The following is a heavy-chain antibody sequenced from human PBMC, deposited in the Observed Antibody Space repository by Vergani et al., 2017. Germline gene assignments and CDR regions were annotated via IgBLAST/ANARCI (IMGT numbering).Heavy chain of an antibody. Sequence: EVQLVESGGGLVKPGGSLRLSFAASGFTFSSYSMNWVRQAPGKGLEWVSSISSSSSYIYYADSVKGRFTISRDNAKNSLYLQMNSLRAEDTAVYYCASPCSSTSCYGSLYYWGQGTLVTVSS. CDR1: GFTFSSYS. CDR3: ASPCSSTSCYGSLYY. J-gene: IGHJ4*02. CDR2: ISSSSSYI. D-gene: IGHD2-2*01. V-gene: IGHV3-21*01.